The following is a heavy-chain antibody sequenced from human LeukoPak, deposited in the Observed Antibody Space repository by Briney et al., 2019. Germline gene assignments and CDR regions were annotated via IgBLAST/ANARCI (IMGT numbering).Heavy chain of an antibody. CDR2: IYYSGST. Sequence: PSETLSLTCTVSGGSISSGGYYWSWIRQHPGKGLEWIGYIYYSGSTYYNPSLKSRVTISVDTSKTQFSLKLSSVTAADTAVYYCARGLIGYSYGFSGFDPWGQGTLVTVSS. CDR1: GGSISSGGYY. D-gene: IGHD5-18*01. CDR3: ARGLIGYSYGFSGFDP. J-gene: IGHJ5*02. V-gene: IGHV4-31*03.